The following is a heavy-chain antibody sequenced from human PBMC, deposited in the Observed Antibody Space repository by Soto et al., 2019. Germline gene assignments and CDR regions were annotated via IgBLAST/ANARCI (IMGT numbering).Heavy chain of an antibody. V-gene: IGHV4-4*02. CDR1: GYSISSSVW. CDR2: VFHTGDT. Sequence: PSETLSLTCAVSGYSISSSVWWTWVRQPPGKGLEWIGEVFHTGDTYFNPSLRSRVAMSVDRSTNEFSLKVTSVTAADTAIYSCARKAWVRFDYWGQGALVTVSS. CDR3: ARKAWVRFDY. J-gene: IGHJ4*02. D-gene: IGHD7-27*01.